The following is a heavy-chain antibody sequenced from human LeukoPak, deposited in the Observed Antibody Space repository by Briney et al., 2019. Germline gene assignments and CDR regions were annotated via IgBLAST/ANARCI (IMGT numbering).Heavy chain of an antibody. Sequence: GGSVRLSCAASGFTSSDHYMDWVRQAPGKGLEWVGRTRNKGNSYTTEYAASVKGRFTLSRDDSKNSLYLQMNSLKTEDTAVYYCARSLGSLAGTGAFDIWGQGTMVTVSS. V-gene: IGHV3-72*01. CDR3: ARSLGSLAGTGAFDI. CDR2: TRNKGNSYTT. D-gene: IGHD1-1*01. CDR1: GFTSSDHY. J-gene: IGHJ3*02.